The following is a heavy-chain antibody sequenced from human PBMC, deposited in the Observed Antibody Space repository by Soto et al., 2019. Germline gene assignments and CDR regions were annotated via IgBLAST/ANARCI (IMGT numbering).Heavy chain of an antibody. Sequence: QLQLQESGPGLVKPSETLSLTCTVSGGSISSSSYYWGWIRQPPGKGLEWIGSIYYSGSTYYNPSLKSRVTISVDTSKNQCSLKLSSVTAADTAVYYCARRASGAPFDYWGQGTLVTVSS. CDR3: ARRASGAPFDY. CDR1: GGSISSSSYY. J-gene: IGHJ4*02. V-gene: IGHV4-39*01. CDR2: IYYSGST. D-gene: IGHD1-26*01.